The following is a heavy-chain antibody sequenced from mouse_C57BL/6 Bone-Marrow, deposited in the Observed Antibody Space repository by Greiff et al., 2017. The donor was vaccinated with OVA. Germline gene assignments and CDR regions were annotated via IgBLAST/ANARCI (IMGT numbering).Heavy chain of an antibody. D-gene: IGHD2-3*01. Sequence: VQLQQPGAELVKPGASVKLSCKASGYTFTSYWMQWVQQRPGQGLEWIGEIDTSDSYTNYNQKCKGKATLTVDTTSSTAYMQLGSLTSEDSAVYYCARDGYNYWGQGTTLTVSS. CDR2: IDTSDSYT. V-gene: IGHV1-50*01. CDR1: GYTFTSYW. CDR3: ARDGYNY. J-gene: IGHJ2*01.